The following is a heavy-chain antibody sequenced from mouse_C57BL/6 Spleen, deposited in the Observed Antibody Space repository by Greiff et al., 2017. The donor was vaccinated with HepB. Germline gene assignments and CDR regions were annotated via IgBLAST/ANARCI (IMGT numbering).Heavy chain of an antibody. V-gene: IGHV1-72*01. Sequence: VQLQQPGAELVKPGASVKLSCKASGYTFTSYWMHWVKQRPGRGLEWIGRIDPNSGGTKYNEKFKSKATLTVDKPSSTAYMQLSSLTSEDSAVYYCASAYYGNYDWFAYWGQGTLVTVSA. J-gene: IGHJ3*01. CDR3: ASAYYGNYDWFAY. CDR1: GYTFTSYW. CDR2: IDPNSGGT. D-gene: IGHD2-10*01.